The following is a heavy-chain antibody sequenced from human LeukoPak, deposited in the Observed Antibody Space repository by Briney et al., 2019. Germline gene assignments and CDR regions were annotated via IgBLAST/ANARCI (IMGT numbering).Heavy chain of an antibody. V-gene: IGHV4-59*01. Sequence: SETLSLTCTVSGGSISSYYWSWIRQPPGKGLEWIGYIYYSGSTNYNPSLKSRVTISVDTSKNQFSLKLSSVTAADTAVYYCARGLSCSGGSCYRGPFDIWGQGTMVTVSS. D-gene: IGHD2-15*01. CDR3: ARGLSCSGGSCYRGPFDI. CDR1: GGSISSYY. CDR2: IYYSGST. J-gene: IGHJ3*02.